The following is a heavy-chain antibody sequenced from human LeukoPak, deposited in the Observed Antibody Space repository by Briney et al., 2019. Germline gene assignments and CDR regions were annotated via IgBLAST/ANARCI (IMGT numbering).Heavy chain of an antibody. V-gene: IGHV4-59*01. CDR1: GGSISNYY. D-gene: IGHD6-19*01. J-gene: IGHJ4*02. Sequence: SETLSLTCTVSGGSISNYYWSWIRQPPGKGLEWIGFITYSGSTDHNPSLKSRVTISVDASKNQFSLKLTSVTAADTAVYYCVRHTTSGWYQVVYWGQGTLVTVSS. CDR3: VRHTTSGWYQVVY. CDR2: ITYSGST.